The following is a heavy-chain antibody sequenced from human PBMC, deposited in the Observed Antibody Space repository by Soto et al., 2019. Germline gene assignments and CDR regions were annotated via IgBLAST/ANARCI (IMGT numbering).Heavy chain of an antibody. D-gene: IGHD2-2*01. V-gene: IGHV3-66*01. CDR1: GFTVSSNY. CDR2: IYSGGST. CDR3: AGDRSYCSSTSCYVVAFDI. J-gene: IGHJ3*02. Sequence: PGGSLRLSCAASGFTVSSNYMSWVRQAPGKGLEWVSVIYSGGSTYYADSVKGRFTISRDNSKNTLYLQMNSLRAEDTAVYYCAGDRSYCSSTSCYVVAFDIWGQGTMVTVS.